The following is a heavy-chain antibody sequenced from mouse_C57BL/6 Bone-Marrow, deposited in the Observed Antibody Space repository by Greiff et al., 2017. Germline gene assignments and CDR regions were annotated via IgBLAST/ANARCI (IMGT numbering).Heavy chain of an antibody. V-gene: IGHV5-16*01. CDR2: INYDGSST. D-gene: IGHD2-5*01. CDR1: GFTFSDYY. J-gene: IGHJ4*01. Sequence: EVQLVESEGGLVQPGSSMKLSCTASGFTFSDYYMAWVRQVPEKGLEWVANINYDGSSTYYLDSLKSRFIISRDNAKNILYLQMSSLKSEDTATYYCARDGNSNYVAMDYWGQGTSVTVSS. CDR3: ARDGNSNYVAMDY.